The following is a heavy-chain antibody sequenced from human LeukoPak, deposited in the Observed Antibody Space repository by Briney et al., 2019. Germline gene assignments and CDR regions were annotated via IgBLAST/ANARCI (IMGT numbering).Heavy chain of an antibody. Sequence: ASVKVSCKSSGFTFTDEYIHWVQQAPGQGLEWMGWINPYSGAINYAQKFQGRVTLTRDTSISTAYMELSRLTSGDTAVCYCARDPKSQLLLDYWGQGTLVTVSS. J-gene: IGHJ4*02. CDR1: GFTFTDEY. CDR3: ARDPKSQLLLDY. V-gene: IGHV1-2*02. D-gene: IGHD2-2*01. CDR2: INPYSGAI.